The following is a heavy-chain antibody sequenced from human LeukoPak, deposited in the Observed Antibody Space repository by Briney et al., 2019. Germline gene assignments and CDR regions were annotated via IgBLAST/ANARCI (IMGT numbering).Heavy chain of an antibody. CDR3: ARVVYDSSGTDY. Sequence: GGSLRLSCAASGFTFSSYSMNWVRQARGKGLEWVSSISSSSSYIYYADSVKGRFTIPRDNAKNSLYLQMNSLRAEDTAVYYCARVVYDSSGTDYWGQGTLVTVSS. CDR1: GFTFSSYS. CDR2: ISSSSSYI. D-gene: IGHD3-22*01. J-gene: IGHJ4*02. V-gene: IGHV3-21*01.